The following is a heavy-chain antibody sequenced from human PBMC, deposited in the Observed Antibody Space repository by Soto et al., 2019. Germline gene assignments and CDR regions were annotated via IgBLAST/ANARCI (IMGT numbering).Heavy chain of an antibody. CDR2: IYWDDDK. D-gene: IGHD3-22*01. CDR3: AHMRVTMIVGAGHFHH. V-gene: IGHV2-5*02. Sequence: QITLKESGPTLVKPSQTLTLTCTFSGFSLSTSGVGVGWIRQPPGKALEWLALIYWDDDKRYSPSLKSRLTITKDTSKHQVVLTLTNVDPVDTATYDCAHMRVTMIVGAGHFHHWGQGTLVTVSS. J-gene: IGHJ1*01. CDR1: GFSLSTSGVG.